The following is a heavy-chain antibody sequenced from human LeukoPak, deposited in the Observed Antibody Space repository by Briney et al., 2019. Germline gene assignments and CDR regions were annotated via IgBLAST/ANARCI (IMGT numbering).Heavy chain of an antibody. CDR2: IYYSGST. CDR3: ASTPQGVPAAIFRFDP. Sequence: PSETLSLTCTVSGGSISSYYWSWIRQPPGKGLEWIGYIYYSGSTNYNPSLKSRVTISVITSKNQFTLKLSSVTAADTAVYYYASTPQGVPAAIFRFDPWGQGTLVTVSS. J-gene: IGHJ5*02. CDR1: GGSISSYY. D-gene: IGHD2-2*01. V-gene: IGHV4-59*01.